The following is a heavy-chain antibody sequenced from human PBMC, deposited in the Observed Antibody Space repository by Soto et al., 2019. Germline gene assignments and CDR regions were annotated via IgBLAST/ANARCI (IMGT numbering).Heavy chain of an antibody. CDR3: ARSTSARPDAHI. CDR1: GGSISRYY. Sequence: PSETLSLTCTVSGGSISRYYWNWIRQPPGKGLEWIGYIYYSGNTNYNPSLKSRVTISVDTSKTHFSLKLSSVTAADTAVYFCARSTSARPDAHIWGQGTMVTVSS. D-gene: IGHD6-6*01. CDR2: IYYSGNT. V-gene: IGHV4-59*01. J-gene: IGHJ3*02.